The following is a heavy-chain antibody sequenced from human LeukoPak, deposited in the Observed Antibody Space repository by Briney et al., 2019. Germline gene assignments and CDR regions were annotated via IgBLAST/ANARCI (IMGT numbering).Heavy chain of an antibody. D-gene: IGHD4-17*01. CDR3: ARHARSKNPNDYGDYIDY. Sequence: GESLKISCKASGYSFTTYWIGWVRQMPGKGLEWMGIIYPGDSDTRYSPSFQGQVTISADKSISTAYLQWSSLKASDTAMYYCARHARSKNPNDYGDYIDYWGQGTLVTVSS. V-gene: IGHV5-51*01. CDR1: GYSFTTYW. CDR2: IYPGDSDT. J-gene: IGHJ4*02.